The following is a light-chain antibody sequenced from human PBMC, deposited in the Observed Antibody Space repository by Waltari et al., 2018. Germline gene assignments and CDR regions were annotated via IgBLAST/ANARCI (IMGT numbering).Light chain of an antibody. CDR1: SSDVGSYNY. CDR2: EVS. V-gene: IGLV2-8*01. Sequence: QSALTQPPSASGSPGQSVTISCTGTSSDVGSYNYVSWYQQHPGKAPTLMVYEVSKGPSGVPDRFSGSKSGNTASLTVSGLQAEDETDYYCSSYAGRNNLVFGGGTKLTVL. J-gene: IGLJ2*01. CDR3: SSYAGRNNLV.